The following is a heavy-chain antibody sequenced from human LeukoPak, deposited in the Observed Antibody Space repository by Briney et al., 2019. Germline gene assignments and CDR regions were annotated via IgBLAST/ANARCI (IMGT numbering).Heavy chain of an antibody. CDR1: GYTFTSYY. V-gene: IGHV1-46*01. CDR2: INPSGGST. D-gene: IGHD5-18*01. CDR3: ARAVRGYSYAYLPY. J-gene: IGHJ4*02. Sequence: ASVKVSCKASGYTFTSYYMHWVRQAPGQGLEWMGIINPSGGSTSYAQKFQDRVTMTTDTSTSTAYMELRSLRSDDTAVYYCARAVRGYSYAYLPYWGQGTLVTVSS.